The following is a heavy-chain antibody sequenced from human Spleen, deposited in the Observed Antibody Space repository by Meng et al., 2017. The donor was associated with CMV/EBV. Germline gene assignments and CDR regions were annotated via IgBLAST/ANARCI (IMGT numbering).Heavy chain of an antibody. CDR1: GFSLSNGRMG. D-gene: IGHD6-13*01. CDR3: ARDTIGYSSSWYYKEYYYYYYGMDV. J-gene: IGHJ6*02. V-gene: IGHV4-39*07. CDR2: IYYSGST. Sequence: SGPTLVKPAETLTLTCTVSGFSLSNGRMGVSWIRQPPGKGLEWIGSIYYSGSTYYNPSLKRRVTISVDTSKHQFSLKLSSVTAADTAVYYCARDTIGYSSSWYYKEYYYYYYGMDVWGQGTTVTVSS.